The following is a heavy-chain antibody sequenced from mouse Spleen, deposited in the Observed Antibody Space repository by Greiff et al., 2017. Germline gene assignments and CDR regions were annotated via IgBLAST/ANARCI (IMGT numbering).Heavy chain of an antibody. CDR2: ISSGGGST. J-gene: IGHJ2*01. CDR3: AKSLRRNFDY. Sequence: EVKLVESGGGLVKLGGSLKLSCAASGFTFSSYYMSWVRQTPEKRLEWVATISSGGGSTYYPDSVKGRFTISRDNAKNTLYLQMSSLNSEDTAVYYCAKSLRRNFDYWGQGTTLTVSS. D-gene: IGHD2-12*01. V-gene: IGHV5-9*04. CDR1: GFTFSSYY.